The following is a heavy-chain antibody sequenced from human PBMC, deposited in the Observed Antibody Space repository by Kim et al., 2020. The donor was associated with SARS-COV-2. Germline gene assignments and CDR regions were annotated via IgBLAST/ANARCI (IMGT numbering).Heavy chain of an antibody. Sequence: YYECSVKGRFTIHRDNTKHTVYRQMTSLRAEDTAVYYCAREEAVAAPIDYWGRGTLITGSP. CDR3: AREEAVAAPIDY. J-gene: IGHJ4*02. D-gene: IGHD6-19*01. V-gene: IGHV3-53*01.